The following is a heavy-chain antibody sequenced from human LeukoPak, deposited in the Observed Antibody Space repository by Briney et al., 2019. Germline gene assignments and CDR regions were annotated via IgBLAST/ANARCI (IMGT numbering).Heavy chain of an antibody. J-gene: IGHJ4*02. CDR1: GFIFSDYY. D-gene: IGHD3-22*01. CDR3: AIYYDSSGSIDH. Sequence: GGSLRLSCAASGFIFSDYYMTWIRQTPGKGLEWLSYISDSGSTINYADSVKGRLIISRDNAKKSLFLQMNSLRAEDMAVYYCAIYYDSSGSIDHWGQGTLVTVSS. V-gene: IGHV3-11*01. CDR2: ISDSGSTI.